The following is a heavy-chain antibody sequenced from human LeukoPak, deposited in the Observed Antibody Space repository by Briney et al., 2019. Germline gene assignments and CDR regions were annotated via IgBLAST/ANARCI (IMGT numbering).Heavy chain of an antibody. CDR1: GFTFSSYE. V-gene: IGHV3-48*03. CDR3: ARATRGVASDFDY. Sequence: GGSLRLSCAAVGFTFSSYEMNWVRQAPGKGLEWVSYVSSSGRTIYYADSVKGRFTISRDNAQNSLYLQMNSLRAEDTAVYYCARATRGVASDFDYWGQGTLVTVSS. CDR2: VSSSGRTI. J-gene: IGHJ4*02. D-gene: IGHD2-15*01.